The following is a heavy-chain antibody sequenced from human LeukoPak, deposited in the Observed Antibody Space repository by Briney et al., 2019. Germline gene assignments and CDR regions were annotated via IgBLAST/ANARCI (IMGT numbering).Heavy chain of an antibody. J-gene: IGHJ3*02. D-gene: IGHD5-24*01. CDR3: ARERWEGIAGAADAFDI. Sequence: GSSVKVSCKASGGTFSSYAISWVRQAPGQGLEWMGGIIPIFGTANYAQKFQGRVTITTDESTSTAYMELSSLRSEDTAVYYCARERWEGIAGAADAFDIWGQGTMVTVSS. V-gene: IGHV1-69*05. CDR1: GGTFSSYA. CDR2: IIPIFGTA.